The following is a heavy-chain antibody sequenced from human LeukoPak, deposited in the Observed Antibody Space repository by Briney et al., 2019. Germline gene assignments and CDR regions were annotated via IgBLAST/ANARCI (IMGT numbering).Heavy chain of an antibody. Sequence: ASVKVSCNASGYTFSSYDINWVRQATGQGLEWMGWMNPNSGNRGYAQKFQGRVTITRNTSISTAYMELSSLRSEDTAVYYCARRLGLRWDLQAFDIWGQGTMATVSS. CDR2: MNPNSGNR. CDR3: ARRLGLRWDLQAFDI. V-gene: IGHV1-8*03. CDR1: GYTFSSYD. D-gene: IGHD4-23*01. J-gene: IGHJ3*02.